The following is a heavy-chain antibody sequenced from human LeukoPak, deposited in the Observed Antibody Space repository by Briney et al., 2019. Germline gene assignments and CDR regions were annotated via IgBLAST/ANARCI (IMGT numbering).Heavy chain of an antibody. Sequence: PGGSLRLSCAASGFTFSDYYMSWIRQAPGKGPEWVSYISSSGSTIYYADSMKGRFTISRDNAKNSLYLQMNSLRAEDTAVYYCARGDYYDSTEPNVFDYWGQGTLVTVSS. CDR3: ARGDYYDSTEPNVFDY. J-gene: IGHJ4*02. CDR2: ISSSGSTI. D-gene: IGHD3-22*01. CDR1: GFTFSDYY. V-gene: IGHV3-11*04.